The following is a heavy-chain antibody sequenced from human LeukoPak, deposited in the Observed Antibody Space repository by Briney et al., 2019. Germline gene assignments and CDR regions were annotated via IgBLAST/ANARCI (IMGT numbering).Heavy chain of an antibody. CDR2: ISGSGGST. CDR3: AKGYDSSGYLGRY. D-gene: IGHD3-22*01. J-gene: IGHJ4*02. CDR1: GFTFSTYS. V-gene: IGHV3-23*01. Sequence: GGSLRLSCAASGFTFSTYSMNWVRQAPGKGLEWVSAISGSGGSTYYADSVKGRFTISRDNSKNTLYLQMNSLRAEDTAVYYCAKGYDSSGYLGRYWGQGTLVTVSS.